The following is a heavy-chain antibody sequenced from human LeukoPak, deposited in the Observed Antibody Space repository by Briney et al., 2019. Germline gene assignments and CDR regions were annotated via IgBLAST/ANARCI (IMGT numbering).Heavy chain of an antibody. CDR1: GFTFSSYW. J-gene: IGHJ4*02. V-gene: IGHV3-7*03. CDR3: AKEGQWLVRGYYFDY. D-gene: IGHD6-19*01. CDR2: IKQDGSEK. Sequence: PGGSLRLSCAASGFTFSSYWMSWVRQAPGKGLEWVANIKQDGSEKYYVDSVKGRFTISRDNAKNSLYLQMDSLRTEDTAFYYCAKEGQWLVRGYYFDYWGQGTLVTVSS.